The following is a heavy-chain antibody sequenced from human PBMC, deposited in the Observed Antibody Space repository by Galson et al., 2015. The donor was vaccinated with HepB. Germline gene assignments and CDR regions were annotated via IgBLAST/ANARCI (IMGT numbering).Heavy chain of an antibody. CDR2: IIPIFGTA. V-gene: IGHV1-69*06. CDR1: GGTFSSYA. Sequence: SVKVSCKASGGTFSSYAISWARQAPGQGLEWMGGIIPIFGTANYAQKFQGRVTITADKSTSTAYMELSSLRSEDTAVYYCAPYSSSSRWFDPWGQGTLVTVSS. D-gene: IGHD6-6*01. CDR3: APYSSSSRWFDP. J-gene: IGHJ5*02.